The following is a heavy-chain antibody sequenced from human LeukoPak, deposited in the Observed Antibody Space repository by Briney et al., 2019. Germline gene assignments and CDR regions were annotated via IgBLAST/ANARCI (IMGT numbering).Heavy chain of an antibody. CDR1: GYTFTKYV. D-gene: IGHD2-2*01. CDR3: ARDDCGDTCYPGGY. J-gene: IGHJ4*02. CDR2: TNAGNGDT. V-gene: IGHV1-3*01. Sequence: ASVKVSCKASGYTFTKYVVHWVRQAPGQRPEWMGWTNAGNGDTKYSQNFQDRVTITRDTSANTAYMELCRLTSEDTALYYCARDDCGDTCYPGGYWGEGNLVTVSS.